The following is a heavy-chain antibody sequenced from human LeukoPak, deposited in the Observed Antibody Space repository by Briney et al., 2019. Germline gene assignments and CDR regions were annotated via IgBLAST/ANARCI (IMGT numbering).Heavy chain of an antibody. Sequence: GGSLRLSCAASGFTFSSYGMHWVRQAPGKGLEWVAVISYDGSNKYYADSVKGRFTISRDNSKNTLYLQMNSLRAEDTAVYYCAKVHRRRYSGYDLFRTLHGMDVWGQGTTVTVSS. V-gene: IGHV3-30*18. D-gene: IGHD5-12*01. CDR2: ISYDGSNK. CDR3: AKVHRRRYSGYDLFRTLHGMDV. J-gene: IGHJ6*02. CDR1: GFTFSSYG.